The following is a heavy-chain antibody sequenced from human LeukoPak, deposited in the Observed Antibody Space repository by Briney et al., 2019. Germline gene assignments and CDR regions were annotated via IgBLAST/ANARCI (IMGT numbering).Heavy chain of an antibody. V-gene: IGHV4-31*03. CDR2: IYYSGNT. D-gene: IGHD6-13*01. CDR1: GGSISNGGYY. CDR3: ARLEAAGDYYYGMDA. Sequence: PSQTLSLTCTVSGGSISNGGYYWTWIRQHPGKGLEWIGYIYYSGNTYYSPSLKSRLTISIDTSKNQFSLKLSSVTAADTAVYYCARLEAAGDYYYGMDAWGKGTTVTVSS. J-gene: IGHJ6*04.